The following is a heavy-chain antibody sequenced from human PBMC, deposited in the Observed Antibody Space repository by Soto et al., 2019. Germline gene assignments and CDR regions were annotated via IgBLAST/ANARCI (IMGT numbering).Heavy chain of an antibody. J-gene: IGHJ4*02. CDR1: GGSFSGYY. Sequence: SETLSLTCAVYGGSFSGYYWSWIRQPPGKGLEWIGEINHSGSTNYNPSLKSRVTISVDTSKNQFSLKLSSVTAADTAVYYCARALPYKYSWNYSRRQYYFDYWGQGTLVTVSS. D-gene: IGHD1-7*01. CDR3: ARALPYKYSWNYSRRQYYFDY. CDR2: INHSGST. V-gene: IGHV4-34*01.